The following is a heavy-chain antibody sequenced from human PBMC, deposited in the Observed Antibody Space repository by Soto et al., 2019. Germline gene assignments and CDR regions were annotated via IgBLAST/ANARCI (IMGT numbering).Heavy chain of an antibody. J-gene: IGHJ4*02. CDR2: VSTTGGTV. V-gene: IGHV3-9*01. D-gene: IGHD2-8*01. CDR3: LKDAHNGAIED. CDR1: GFRFEQYV. Sequence: VQVVASGGGLVQPGRSLRLSCAVSGFRFEQYVMHWVRQVPGKGLECVSTVSTTGGTVAYAYSVEGRFTVSRDKAKNSLYMQMNAQKGDETAFYYFLKDAHNGAIEDWGQGPLVIVSS.